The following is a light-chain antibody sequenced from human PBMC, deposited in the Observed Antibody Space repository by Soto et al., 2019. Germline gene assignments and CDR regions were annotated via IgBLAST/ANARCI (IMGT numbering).Light chain of an antibody. CDR3: QQSYSSSPIT. CDR1: QSISTF. V-gene: IGKV1-39*01. Sequence: DIQMSQSPSSLSASVGDRVTIPCRASQSISTFLNWYQHKPVKAPRLLISAASRLQSGVPPRFSGSGSGTEFTLTINSLRPEDFASYYCQQSYSSSPITFGPGTRLEIK. CDR2: AAS. J-gene: IGKJ5*01.